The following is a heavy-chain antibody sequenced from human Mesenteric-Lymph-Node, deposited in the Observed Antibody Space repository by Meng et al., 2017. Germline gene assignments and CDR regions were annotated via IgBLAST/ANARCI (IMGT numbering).Heavy chain of an antibody. J-gene: IGHJ4*02. CDR2: ISGSGGST. CDR1: GFTVSSNY. CDR3: AKVGDGYNYIVGY. V-gene: IGHV3-23*01. D-gene: IGHD5-24*01. Sequence: GGSLRLSCAASGFTVSSNYMSWVRQAPGKGLEWVSVISGSGGSTYYADSVKGRFTISRDNSKNTLYLQMNSLRAEDTAVYYWAKVGDGYNYIVGYWGQGTLVTVSS.